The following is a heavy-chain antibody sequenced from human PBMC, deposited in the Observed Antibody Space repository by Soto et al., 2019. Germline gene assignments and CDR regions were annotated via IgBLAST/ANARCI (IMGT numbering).Heavy chain of an antibody. Sequence: EVQLVESGGGLVQPGGSLRLSCAASGFTFSAYDMHWVRQPTGKGLDWVSAIGTLHDTYYPDSVKGRFTSSRENAKSSLDLQMNSRTTGNTGGYYLAGLASYWNGGVGWFDPWGQGTLVTVSS. CDR2: IGTLHDT. J-gene: IGHJ5*02. CDR3: AGLASYWNGGVGWFDP. D-gene: IGHD1-1*01. CDR1: GFTFSAYD. V-gene: IGHV3-13*01.